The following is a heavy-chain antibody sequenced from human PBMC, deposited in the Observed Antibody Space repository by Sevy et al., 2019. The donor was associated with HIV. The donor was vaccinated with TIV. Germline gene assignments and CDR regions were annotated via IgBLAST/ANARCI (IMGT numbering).Heavy chain of an antibody. D-gene: IGHD3-10*01. V-gene: IGHV3-20*04. CDR3: AGASVVRGVSLYYYLYGMDV. CDR1: GFTFDYYG. J-gene: IGHJ6*02. CDR2: LNWNGGST. Sequence: GALRLSCAASGFTFDYYGMSWVRQVPGRGLEWVSGLNWNGGSTRYADSVKGRFTISRDNAKNSLFLQMNSRRAEDTALYYCAGASVVRGVSLYYYLYGMDVWGQGTTVTVSS.